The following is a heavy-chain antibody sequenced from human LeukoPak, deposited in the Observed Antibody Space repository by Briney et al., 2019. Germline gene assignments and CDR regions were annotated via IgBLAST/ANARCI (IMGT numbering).Heavy chain of an antibody. Sequence: GGSLRLSCAPSGFTFDDYAMHWVRQAPARGLEGVSGISWNSGSIGYADSVKGRFTISRDNAKNSLYLQMNSLRAEDTALYYCAKDISGIAAAGSWFDPWGQGTLVTVSS. CDR3: AKDISGIAAAGSWFDP. CDR1: GFTFDDYA. CDR2: ISWNSGSI. V-gene: IGHV3-9*01. D-gene: IGHD6-13*01. J-gene: IGHJ5*02.